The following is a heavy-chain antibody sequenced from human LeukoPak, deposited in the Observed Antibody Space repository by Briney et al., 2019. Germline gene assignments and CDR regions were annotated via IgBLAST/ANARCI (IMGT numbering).Heavy chain of an antibody. V-gene: IGHV3-11*06. Sequence: GGSLRLSCAASGFTFSDYYMSWIRQAPGKRLEWVSYISSSSSYSNYADSVKGRFTISRDNAKNSLYLQMNSLRAEDTAVYYCARVKTYGDYECWFDPWGQGTLVTVSS. D-gene: IGHD4-17*01. CDR1: GFTFSDYY. CDR2: ISSSSSYS. J-gene: IGHJ5*02. CDR3: ARVKTYGDYECWFDP.